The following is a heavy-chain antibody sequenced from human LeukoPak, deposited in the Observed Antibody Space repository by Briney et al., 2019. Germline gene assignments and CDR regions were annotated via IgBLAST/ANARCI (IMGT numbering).Heavy chain of an antibody. J-gene: IGHJ4*02. D-gene: IGHD2-21*02. CDR3: AKTILAYCGGDCYGYYFDY. CDR2: ISGSGGST. Sequence: GGSLRLSCAASGFTFSSYAMNWVRQAPGKGLEWVSGISGSGGSTYYADSVKGRFTISRDNSKNTLYLQMNSLRAEDTAVYYCAKTILAYCGGDCYGYYFDYWGQGTLVTVSS. V-gene: IGHV3-23*01. CDR1: GFTFSSYA.